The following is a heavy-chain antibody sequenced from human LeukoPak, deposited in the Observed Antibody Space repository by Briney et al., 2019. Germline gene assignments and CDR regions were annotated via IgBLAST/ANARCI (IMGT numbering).Heavy chain of an antibody. CDR3: ARTARHLDY. D-gene: IGHD5-18*01. CDR2: ISGSGTDI. CDR1: GFTFSSYA. V-gene: IGHV3-11*04. Sequence: GGSLRLSCGASGFTFSSYAMSWIRQAPGKGLECLSYISGSGTDINYADSVRGRFTISRDNAKNLLYLQMNDLRLEDTAVYYCARTARHLDYWGQGTLVTVSS. J-gene: IGHJ4*02.